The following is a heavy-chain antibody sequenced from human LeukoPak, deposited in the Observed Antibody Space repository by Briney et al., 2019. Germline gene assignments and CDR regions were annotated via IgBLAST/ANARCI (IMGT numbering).Heavy chain of an antibody. V-gene: IGHV4-59*01. Sequence: PSETLSLTCTVSGGCINSYYWTWIRQPPGKGLEWIANVYNSGSTNYNPSLKSRVTISVDMFKNQFSLKLTSVTAADTAVYYCARLRSGMDVWGQGTTVTVSS. CDR3: ARLRSGMDV. J-gene: IGHJ6*02. CDR1: GGCINSYY. CDR2: VYNSGST.